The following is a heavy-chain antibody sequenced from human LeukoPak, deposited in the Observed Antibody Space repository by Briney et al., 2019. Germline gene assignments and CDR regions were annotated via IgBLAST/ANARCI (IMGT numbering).Heavy chain of an antibody. V-gene: IGHV4-30-4*08. Sequence: SETLSLTCTVSGGSISSGDYYWSWIRQPPGKDLEWIGYIYYSGSTYYNPSLKSRVTISVDTSKNQFSLKLSSVTAADTAVYYCARAAHRSQNLDYWGQGTLVTVSS. CDR2: IYYSGST. D-gene: IGHD6-6*01. CDR1: GGSISSGDYY. CDR3: ARAAHRSQNLDY. J-gene: IGHJ4*02.